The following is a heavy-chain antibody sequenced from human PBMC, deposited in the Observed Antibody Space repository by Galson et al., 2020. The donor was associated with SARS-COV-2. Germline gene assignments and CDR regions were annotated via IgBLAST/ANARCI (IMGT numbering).Heavy chain of an antibody. CDR2: ISGSAIST. Sequence: GGSLRLSCAASGFTFSSYAMSWVRQAPGKGLEWVSLISGSAISTYYADSVKGRFTISRDNSKNTLYLQMNSLRAEDTAVYYCAKDGANLGYFDYWGQGTLVTVSS. CDR1: GFTFSSYA. V-gene: IGHV3-23*01. J-gene: IGHJ4*02. D-gene: IGHD1-26*01. CDR3: AKDGANLGYFDY.